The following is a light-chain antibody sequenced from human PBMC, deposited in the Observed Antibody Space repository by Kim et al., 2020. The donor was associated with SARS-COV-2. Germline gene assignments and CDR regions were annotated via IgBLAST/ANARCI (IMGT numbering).Light chain of an antibody. J-gene: IGLJ2*01. V-gene: IGLV3-1*01. CDR1: KLGDKY. CDR2: QDS. Sequence: YELTQPPSVSVSPGQTASITCSGDKLGDKYACWYQQKPGQSPVLVIYQDSKRPSGIPERFSGSNSGNTATLTISGTQAMDEADYYCQACDSSTAVFGGGT. CDR3: QACDSSTAV.